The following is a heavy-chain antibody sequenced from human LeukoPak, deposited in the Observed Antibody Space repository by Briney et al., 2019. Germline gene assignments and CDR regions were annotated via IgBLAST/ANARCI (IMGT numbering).Heavy chain of an antibody. CDR1: GDSISGYY. CDR3: ARDRDGHTLDY. J-gene: IGHJ4*02. V-gene: IGHV4-4*07. Sequence: PSETLSLTCTVPGDSISGYYWSWIRQPAGKGLEWIGRISTSGYTNYNPSLESRVTMSVDTSTNHFSLKVTSVTAADTAVYYCARDRDGHTLDYWGQGTLVTVSS. CDR2: ISTSGYT. D-gene: IGHD5-24*01.